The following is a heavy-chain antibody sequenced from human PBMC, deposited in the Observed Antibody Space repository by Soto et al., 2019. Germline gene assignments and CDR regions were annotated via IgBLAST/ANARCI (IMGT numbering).Heavy chain of an antibody. D-gene: IGHD6-19*01. V-gene: IGHV3-66*01. CDR1: GFTVSSNY. CDR3: AREGLGIAVAGVKTTYYFGH. CDR2: IYSGGST. J-gene: IGHJ4*02. Sequence: EVQLVESGGGLVQPGGSLRLSCAASGFTVSSNYMSWVRQAPGKGLEWVSVIYSGGSTYYADSVKGRFTISRDNSKNTLYLQMNSLRAEDTAVYYCAREGLGIAVAGVKTTYYFGHWGQGTLVTVSS.